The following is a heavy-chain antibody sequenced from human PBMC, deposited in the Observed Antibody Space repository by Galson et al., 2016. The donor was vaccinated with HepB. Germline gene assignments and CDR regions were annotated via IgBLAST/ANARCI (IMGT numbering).Heavy chain of an antibody. CDR2: MNHSGST. D-gene: IGHD4-23*01. CDR1: GESFSGHY. CDR3: ARGPLWWQLD. V-gene: IGHV4-34*01. J-gene: IGHJ4*02. Sequence: SETLSLTCAVYGESFSGHYCSWIRQPPGKGLEWIGEMNHSGSTNYNPSLKSRVTISIDTSKNHFSLKLSSVTAADTALYYCARGPLWWQLDWGQGTLVTVSS.